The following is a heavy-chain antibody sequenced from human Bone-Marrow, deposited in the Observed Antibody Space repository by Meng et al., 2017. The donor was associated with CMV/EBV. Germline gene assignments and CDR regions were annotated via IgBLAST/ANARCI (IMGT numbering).Heavy chain of an antibody. CDR1: GHPLTGSY. V-gene: IGHV1-2*02. CDR2: MSFDTGAT. CDR3: TRSGHFWGFDV. Sequence: ASVKVSCKASGHPLTGSYMHWVRQAPGQGLEWMGWMSFDTGATKYAQMYQGRVSLTRDTSINTIYMELSSLTFDDTAVYFCTRSGHFWGFDVWGQGPLVTF. J-gene: IGHJ3*01. D-gene: IGHD3-3*02.